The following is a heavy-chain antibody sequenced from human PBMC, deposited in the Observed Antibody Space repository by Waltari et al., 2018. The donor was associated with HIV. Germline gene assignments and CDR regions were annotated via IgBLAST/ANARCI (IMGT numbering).Heavy chain of an antibody. V-gene: IGHV4-39*07. Sequence: QLQLQESGPGLVKPSETLSLTCTVPGGSLSSSSYYWGWTRPPPGKGLEWIGSIYYSGSTYYNPSLKSRVTISVDTSKNQFSLKLSSVTAADTAVYYCARDYLRFLHAFDYWGQGTLVTVSS. CDR3: ARDYLRFLHAFDY. CDR2: IYYSGST. J-gene: IGHJ4*02. D-gene: IGHD3-3*01. CDR1: GGSLSSSSYY.